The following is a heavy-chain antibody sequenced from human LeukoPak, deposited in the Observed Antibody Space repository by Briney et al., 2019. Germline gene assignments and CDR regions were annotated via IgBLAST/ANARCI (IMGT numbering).Heavy chain of an antibody. CDR3: ARSRGFGYGFNFDY. J-gene: IGHJ4*02. D-gene: IGHD3-16*01. Sequence: PSQTLSLTCNVSGGPTNSGSFYWSWIRQPAGKGLEWIGRIYSGGHTNYNPSLKSRVTVSADTSKNQFSLNLSSVTAADTAVYYCARSRGFGYGFNFDYWGQGTLVTVSS. V-gene: IGHV4-61*02. CDR2: IYSGGHT. CDR1: GGPTNSGSFY.